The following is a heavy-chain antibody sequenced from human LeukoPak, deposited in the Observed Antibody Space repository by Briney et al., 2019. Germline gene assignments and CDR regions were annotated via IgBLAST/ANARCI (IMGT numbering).Heavy chain of an antibody. CDR1: GFTFSNYI. CDR2: ISHDGSNK. J-gene: IGHJ4*02. CDR3: ARPGSGLDY. Sequence: PWRSLRLSCAASGFTFSNYIMHWVRQAPGKGLEWVAVISHDGSNKHYADSVKGRFTISRDNSKSTLYLQMNRLRAEDTAVYYCARPGSGLDYWGQGTLVTVSS. D-gene: IGHD3-10*01. V-gene: IGHV3-30*03.